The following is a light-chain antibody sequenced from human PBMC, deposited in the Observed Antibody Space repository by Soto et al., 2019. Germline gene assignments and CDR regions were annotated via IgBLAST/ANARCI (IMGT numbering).Light chain of an antibody. J-gene: IGKJ4*01. V-gene: IGKV1-33*01. Sequence: DIQMTQSPSSLSASVGDRVTITCQATQDISNYVNWYQHKTGEAPKLLIYDTSNLKTGVPSRFSGSGSGTDFSFTITSLQPEDIGTYYCQQCDDVPLTFCVGTKVEIK. CDR3: QQCDDVPLT. CDR1: QDISNY. CDR2: DTS.